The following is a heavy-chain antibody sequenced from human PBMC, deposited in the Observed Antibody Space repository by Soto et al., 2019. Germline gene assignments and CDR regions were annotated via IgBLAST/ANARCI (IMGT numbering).Heavy chain of an antibody. CDR1: GFSFSDYT. J-gene: IGHJ6*03. D-gene: IGHD2-2*01. CDR2: ISGSSSYT. CDR3: ARDGAFCSGTGCRDYYHYMDF. Sequence: EVQLVESGGGLVKPGGSLRLSCAASGFSFSDYTMNWVRQAPGEGLEWVSSISGSSSYTYYADSLKGRFTVSRDNAEKSLYLQMHSLRAEDTAVYYCARDGAFCSGTGCRDYYHYMDFWGKGTTVTVSS. V-gene: IGHV3-21*01.